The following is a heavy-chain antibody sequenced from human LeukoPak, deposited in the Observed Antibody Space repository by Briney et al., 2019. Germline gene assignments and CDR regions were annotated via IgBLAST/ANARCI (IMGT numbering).Heavy chain of an antibody. CDR3: ARGRGGEGYSSSWYRLYNWFDP. V-gene: IGHV4-59*01. CDR2: IYHSGST. J-gene: IGHJ5*02. CDR1: GGSISSYY. Sequence: SETLSLTCTVSGGSISSYYWSWIRQPPGKGLEWIGYIYHSGSTYYNPSLKSRVTISVDRSKNQFSLKLSSVTAADTAVYYCARGRGGEGYSSSWYRLYNWFDPWGQGTLVTVSS. D-gene: IGHD6-13*01.